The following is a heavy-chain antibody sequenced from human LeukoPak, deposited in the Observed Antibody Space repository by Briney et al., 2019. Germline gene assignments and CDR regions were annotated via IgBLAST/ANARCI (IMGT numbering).Heavy chain of an antibody. V-gene: IGHV3-74*01. CDR1: GFTFSSYW. J-gene: IGHJ4*02. Sequence: PGGSLRLSCAASGFTFSSYWMHWVRQAPGKGLVWVSRINSDGSSTSYADSVKGRFTISRDNAKNTLYLQMISLRAEDTAVYYCATGGIQLWSLFDYWGQGTLVTVSS. D-gene: IGHD5-18*01. CDR3: ATGGIQLWSLFDY. CDR2: INSDGSST.